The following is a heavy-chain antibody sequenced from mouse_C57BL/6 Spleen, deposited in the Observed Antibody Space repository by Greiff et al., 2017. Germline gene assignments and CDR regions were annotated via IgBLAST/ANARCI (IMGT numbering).Heavy chain of an antibody. V-gene: IGHV1-72*01. CDR3: AGGRGYWYFDV. CDR2: IDPNSGGT. Sequence: VQLQQPGAELVKPGASVKLSCKASGYPFTSYWMHWVKQRPGRGLGGIGRIDPNSGGTKYNEKFKSKATLTVDKPSSTAYVQLSSLTSEDSAVYYCAGGRGYWYFDVWGTGTTVTVSS. J-gene: IGHJ1*03. D-gene: IGHD3-3*01. CDR1: GYPFTSYW.